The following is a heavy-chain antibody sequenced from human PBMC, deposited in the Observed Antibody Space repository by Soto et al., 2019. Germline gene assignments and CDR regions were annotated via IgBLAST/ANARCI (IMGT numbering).Heavy chain of an antibody. CDR2: ISGSGGST. V-gene: IGHV3-23*01. Sequence: GGSLRLSCAASGFTFSGYAMSWVRQAPGKGLEWVSAISGSGGSTYYADSVKGRFTISRDNSKNTLYLQMNSLRAEDTAVYYCAKDRVVRGVIPDAFDIWGQGTMVTVS. CDR3: AKDRVVRGVIPDAFDI. D-gene: IGHD3-10*01. J-gene: IGHJ3*02. CDR1: GFTFSGYA.